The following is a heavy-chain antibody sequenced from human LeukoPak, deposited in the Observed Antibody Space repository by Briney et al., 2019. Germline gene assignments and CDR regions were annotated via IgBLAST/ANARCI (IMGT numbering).Heavy chain of an antibody. D-gene: IGHD3-9*01. V-gene: IGHV1-2*02. J-gene: IGHJ5*02. CDR2: INPNSGGT. CDR3: ARDLTELETYYDILTGFHWFDP. Sequence: GASVKVSCKASGYTFTGYYIHWVRQAPGQGLEWMGWINPNSGGTNYVQKFQGRVTMTRDTSINTAYMELSRLRSDDTAVYYCARDLTELETYYDILTGFHWFDPWGQGTLVTVSS. CDR1: GYTFTGYY.